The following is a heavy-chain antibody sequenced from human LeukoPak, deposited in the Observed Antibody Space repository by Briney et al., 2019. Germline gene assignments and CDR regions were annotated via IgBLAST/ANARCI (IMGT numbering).Heavy chain of an antibody. CDR2: IYYSGST. V-gene: IGHV4-34*11. J-gene: IGHJ4*02. Sequence: SETLSLTRAVYGGSFSGFYWGWIRQPPGKGLEWVAYIYYSGSTNYNPSLKSRVTISVDTSKNQFSLKLSSVTAADTAVYYCARYDSSAYWRAFDYWGQGTLVTVSS. D-gene: IGHD3-22*01. CDR3: ARYDSSAYWRAFDY. CDR1: GGSFSGFY.